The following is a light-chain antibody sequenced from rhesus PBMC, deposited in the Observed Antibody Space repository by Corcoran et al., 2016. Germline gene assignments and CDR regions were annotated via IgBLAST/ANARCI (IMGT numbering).Light chain of an antibody. V-gene: IGKV1-22*01. Sequence: DIQMTQSPSSLSASVGDTVTITCRASQSISSSLAWYQQKPGKAPNLLIYKASTLQTGVPSRFSGSGSETDFTLTISSIQSEDFATDYCQQYNSSPWTFGQGTKVEIK. J-gene: IGKJ1*01. CDR2: KAS. CDR1: QSISSS. CDR3: QQYNSSPWT.